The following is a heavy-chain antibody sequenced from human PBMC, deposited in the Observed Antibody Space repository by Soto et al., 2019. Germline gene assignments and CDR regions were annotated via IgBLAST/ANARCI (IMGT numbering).Heavy chain of an antibody. CDR2: IIPILGIA. J-gene: IGHJ3*02. D-gene: IGHD2-2*01. CDR1: GGTFSSYT. CDR3: ARGRVVVPEDAFDI. Sequence: QVKLVQSGAEVKKPGSSVKVSCKASGGTFSSYTISWVRQAPGQGLEWMGRIIPILGIANYAQKFQGRVTNIADKATSTAYMELSILRSEDTVVYYCARGRVVVPEDAFDIWGHGTMVTVS. V-gene: IGHV1-69*02.